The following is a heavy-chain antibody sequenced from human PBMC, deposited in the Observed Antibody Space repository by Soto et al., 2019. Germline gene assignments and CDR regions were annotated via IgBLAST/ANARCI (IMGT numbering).Heavy chain of an antibody. J-gene: IGHJ4*02. CDR2: ISYDGSNK. D-gene: IGHD6-13*01. V-gene: IGHV3-30*18. CDR3: AKDRYSSSWYQIYYFDY. Sequence: GGSLRLSCAASGFTFSSYGMHWVRQAPGKGLEWVAVISYDGSNKYYADSVKGRFTISRDNSKNTLYLQMNSLRAEDTAVYYCAKDRYSSSWYQIYYFDYWGQGTLVTVSS. CDR1: GFTFSSYG.